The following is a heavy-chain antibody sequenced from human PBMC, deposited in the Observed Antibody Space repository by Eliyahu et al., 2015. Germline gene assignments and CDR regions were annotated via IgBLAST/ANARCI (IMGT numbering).Heavy chain of an antibody. V-gene: IGHV3-23*01. CDR1: XFPFNNYH. D-gene: IGHD3-16*01. CDR3: AKMRLGDKGLDV. CDR2: VTASGVTT. J-gene: IGHJ6*04. Sequence: EVQILESGGGLVQPGGSLRLSCVSSXFPFNNYHMTWVPQAPGKGLGWVSDVTASGVTTYLADSVQGRFSVSRDNSKKTLYLQMSSLRADDTAVYYCAKMRLGDKGLDVWGKGTTVTVSS.